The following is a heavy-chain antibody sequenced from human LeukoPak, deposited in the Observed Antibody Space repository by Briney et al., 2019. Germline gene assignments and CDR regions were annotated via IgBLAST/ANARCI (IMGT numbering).Heavy chain of an antibody. CDR1: GFTFSGYA. CDR3: AKGPRQSAAAGNWFDP. V-gene: IGHV3-23*01. CDR2: ISGSGGST. Sequence: GGSLRLSCAASGFTFSGYAMSWVRQAPGKGLEWVSAISGSGGSTYYADSVKGRFTISRDNSKNTLYLQMNSLRAEGTAVYYCAKGPRQSAAAGNWFDPWGQGTLVTVSS. J-gene: IGHJ5*02. D-gene: IGHD6-13*01.